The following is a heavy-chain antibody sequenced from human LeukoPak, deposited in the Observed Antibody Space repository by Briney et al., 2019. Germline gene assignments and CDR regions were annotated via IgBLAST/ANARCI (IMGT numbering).Heavy chain of an antibody. CDR2: IYYTGST. CDR1: GGSVSNGNYY. D-gene: IGHD6-6*01. J-gene: IGHJ3*02. V-gene: IGHV4-61*01. Sequence: PSETLSLTCTVSGGSVSNGNYYWSWLRQPPGKALEWIGYIYYTGSTSYNPSLEGRVTISVDTSKNQFSVKLNSVAAADTAVYYCASPIAALWGDAFDIWGQGTMVTVSS. CDR3: ASPIAALWGDAFDI.